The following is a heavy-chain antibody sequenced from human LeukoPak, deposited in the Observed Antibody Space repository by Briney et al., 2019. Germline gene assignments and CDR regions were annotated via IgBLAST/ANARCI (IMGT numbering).Heavy chain of an antibody. J-gene: IGHJ6*04. Sequence: PGRSLRLSCAASGFTFSSYAMHWVRQAPDKGLEWVAVISYDGSNEYYADSVKGRFTISRDNSKNTLYLQMNSLRAEDTAVYYCARWPGYGMDVWGKGTTVTVSS. V-gene: IGHV3-30*04. CDR3: ARWPGYGMDV. CDR1: GFTFSSYA. CDR2: ISYDGSNE.